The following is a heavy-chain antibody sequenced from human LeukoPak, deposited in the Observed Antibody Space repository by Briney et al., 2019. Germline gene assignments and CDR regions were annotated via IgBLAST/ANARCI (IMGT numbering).Heavy chain of an antibody. CDR2: ISGSGGST. V-gene: IGHV3-23*01. CDR3: AKDLSGWYDFDY. D-gene: IGHD6-13*01. J-gene: IGHJ4*02. CDR1: GFTFSSYA. Sequence: TGGSLRLSCAASGFTFSSYAMSWVRQAPGKGLEWVSAISGSGGSTYYADSVKGRFTISRDNSKSTLYLQMNNLRAEDTAVYYCAKDLSGWYDFDYWDQGTLVTVSS.